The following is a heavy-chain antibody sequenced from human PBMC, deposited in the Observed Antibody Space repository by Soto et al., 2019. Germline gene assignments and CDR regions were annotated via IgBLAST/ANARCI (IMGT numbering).Heavy chain of an antibody. V-gene: IGHV4-34*01. Sequence: SETLSLTCAVYGGSFSGYYWSWIRQPPGKGLEWIGEINHSGSTNYNPSLKSRVTISVDTSKNQFSLKLSSVTAADTAVYYCARSVGRFGELFNYWGQGTLVTVSS. D-gene: IGHD3-10*01. CDR2: INHSGST. CDR3: ARSVGRFGELFNY. J-gene: IGHJ4*02. CDR1: GGSFSGYY.